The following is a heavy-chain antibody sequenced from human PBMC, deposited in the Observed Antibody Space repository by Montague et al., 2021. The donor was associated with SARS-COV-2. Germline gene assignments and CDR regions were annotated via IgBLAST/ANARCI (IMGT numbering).Heavy chain of an antibody. Sequence: SETLSLTCTVSGGSISSSSYYWGWIRQPPGKGLEWIGSIYCSGSTYYNPSLKSRVTISVDTSKNQFSLRLSSVTAADTAVYYCARDLAGYYGSGSYGGMDVWGQGTTVTVSS. D-gene: IGHD3-10*01. J-gene: IGHJ6*02. CDR3: ARDLAGYYGSGSYGGMDV. CDR1: GGSISSSSYY. V-gene: IGHV4-39*07. CDR2: IYCSGST.